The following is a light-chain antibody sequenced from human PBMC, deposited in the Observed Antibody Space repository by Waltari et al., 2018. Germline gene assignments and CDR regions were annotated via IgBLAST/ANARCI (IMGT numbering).Light chain of an antibody. Sequence: EIVLTQSPDTLSLSPGDRATLSCRASHTINNNVLAWFQQKSGQAPRLLIYGVSRRAPGIPDRFRGAGAATDFTLTIARLEPEDFAVYYCHQHGRSLPWLFGQGTKVEIK. CDR1: HTINNNV. J-gene: IGKJ1*01. V-gene: IGKV3-20*01. CDR2: GVS. CDR3: HQHGRSLPWL.